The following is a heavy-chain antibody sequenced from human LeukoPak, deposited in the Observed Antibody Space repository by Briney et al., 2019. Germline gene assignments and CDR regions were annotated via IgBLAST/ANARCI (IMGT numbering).Heavy chain of an antibody. J-gene: IGHJ6*02. CDR2: ISAYNGNT. D-gene: IGHD6-13*01. CDR1: GYTFTSYG. Sequence: ASVKVSCKASGYTFTSYGISWVRQAPGQGLEWMGWISAYNGNTNYAQKLQGRVTMTTDTSTSTAYMELRSLRSDDTAVHYCARMRDSSSWYDYYGMDVWGQGTTVTVS. CDR3: ARMRDSSSWYDYYGMDV. V-gene: IGHV1-18*01.